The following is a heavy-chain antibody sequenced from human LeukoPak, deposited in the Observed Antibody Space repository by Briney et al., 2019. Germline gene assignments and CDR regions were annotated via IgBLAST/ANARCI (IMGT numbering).Heavy chain of an antibody. J-gene: IGHJ5*02. V-gene: IGHV3-30*18. D-gene: IGHD3-3*01. CDR3: AKDSPTYYDFWSGKAEGSWFDP. CDR2: ISYDGSNK. Sequence: PGGSLRLSCAASGFTFSSYGMHWVRQAPGKGLEWVAVISYDGSNKYYADSVKGRFTISRDNSKNTLYLQMNSLRAEDTAVYYCAKDSPTYYDFWSGKAEGSWFDPWGQGTLVTVSS. CDR1: GFTFSSYG.